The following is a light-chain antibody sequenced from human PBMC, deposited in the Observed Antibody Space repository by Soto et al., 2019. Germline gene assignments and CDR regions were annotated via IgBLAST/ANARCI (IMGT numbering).Light chain of an antibody. V-gene: IGKV3-15*01. CDR3: QQYYGSPRT. Sequence: TQSPVSLSASVGERATITCRASQSVSINLDWFQQKPGKAPRLVIHGASSRESGIPARFSGSGSGTEFTLTISSLQSEDLAVYYCQQYYGSPRTFGQGTKVDIK. CDR2: GAS. J-gene: IGKJ1*01. CDR1: QSVSIN.